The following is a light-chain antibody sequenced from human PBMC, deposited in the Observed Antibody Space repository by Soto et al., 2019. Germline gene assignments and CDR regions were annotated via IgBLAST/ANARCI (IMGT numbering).Light chain of an antibody. CDR2: VNSDGSH. V-gene: IGLV4-69*01. CDR1: SGHTNYA. Sequence: QLVLTQSPSASASLGASVKLTCTLSSGHTNYAVAWHQQQPEKGPRLLVKVNSDGSHTKGDGIPDRFSGSSSGAERFLTISSLHSEDEADYYCQTWSAGWVFGGGTKLTVL. J-gene: IGLJ3*02. CDR3: QTWSAGWV.